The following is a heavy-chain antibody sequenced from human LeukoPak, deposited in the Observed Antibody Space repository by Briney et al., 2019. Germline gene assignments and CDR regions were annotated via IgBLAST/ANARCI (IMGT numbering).Heavy chain of an antibody. J-gene: IGHJ4*02. CDR1: GFTFSRYA. V-gene: IGHV3-30-3*01. D-gene: IGHD4-17*01. CDR3: ARGVTTVTPFDY. Sequence: GGSLRLSCAASGFTFSRYAMHWVRQAPGKGLEWVAVISYDGSNKYYADSVKGRFTISRDNSKNTLYLQMNSLRAEDTAVYYCARGVTTVTPFDYWGQGTLVTVSS. CDR2: ISYDGSNK.